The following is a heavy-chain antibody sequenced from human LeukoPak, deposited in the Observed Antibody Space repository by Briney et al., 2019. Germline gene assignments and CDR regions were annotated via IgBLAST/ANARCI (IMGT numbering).Heavy chain of an antibody. Sequence: GGSLRLSCAASGFTFSSYAMHWVRQAPGKGLEWVAVISYDGSNKYYADSVKGRFTISRDNSKNTLYLQMNSLRAEDTAVYYCARDSLGIGTFDYWGQGTLVTVSS. CDR3: ARDSLGIGTFDY. CDR1: GFTFSSYA. V-gene: IGHV3-30-3*01. D-gene: IGHD7-27*01. CDR2: ISYDGSNK. J-gene: IGHJ4*02.